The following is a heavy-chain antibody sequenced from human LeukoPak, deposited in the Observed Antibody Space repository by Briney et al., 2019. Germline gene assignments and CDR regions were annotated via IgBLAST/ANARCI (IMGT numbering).Heavy chain of an antibody. V-gene: IGHV1-2*04. Sequence: ASVKVSCKASGYTFTGYYMHWVRQAPGQGLEWMGWINPNSGGTNYAQKFQGWVTMTRDTSISTAYMELSRLRSDDTAVYYRARGSWGKITIFGVAPPDYWGQGTLVTVSS. CDR3: ARGSWGKITIFGVAPPDY. CDR1: GYTFTGYY. CDR2: INPNSGGT. J-gene: IGHJ4*02. D-gene: IGHD3-3*01.